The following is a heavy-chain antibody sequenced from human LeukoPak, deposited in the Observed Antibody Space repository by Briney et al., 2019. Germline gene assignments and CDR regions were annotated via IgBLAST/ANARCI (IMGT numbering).Heavy chain of an antibody. CDR3: ARAGGPPIAAAGFDI. CDR1: GFTFSSYG. D-gene: IGHD6-13*01. J-gene: IGHJ3*02. V-gene: IGHV3-33*01. CDR2: IWYDGSNK. Sequence: PGGSLRLSCAASGFTFSSYGMHWVRRAPGKGLEWVAVIWYDGSNKYYADSVKGRFTISRDNSKNTLYLQMNSLRAEDTAVYYCARAGGPPIAAAGFDIWGQGTMVTVSS.